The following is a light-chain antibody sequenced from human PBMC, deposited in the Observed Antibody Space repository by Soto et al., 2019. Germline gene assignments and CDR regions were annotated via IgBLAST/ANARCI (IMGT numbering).Light chain of an antibody. CDR3: QQSYNPPRT. Sequence: DIQMTQSPSSLSASVGDRVTITCRASQSINSYLNWYQQKPGKAPNLLIYAASNLQSGVPSRFSGSCSGTDFPLTISSLQPEDFATYSYQQSYNPPRTFGRGTQVEIK. V-gene: IGKV1-39*01. CDR1: QSINSY. CDR2: AAS. J-gene: IGKJ1*01.